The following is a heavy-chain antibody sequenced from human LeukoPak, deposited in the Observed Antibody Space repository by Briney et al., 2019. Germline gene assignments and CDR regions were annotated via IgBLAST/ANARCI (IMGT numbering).Heavy chain of an antibody. J-gene: IGHJ4*02. V-gene: IGHV3-21*01. Sequence: PGGSLRLSCAASGFTFNSYSMNWVRQAPGQGLEWVSSITSSSNFIYYADSVKGRFTISRDNAKTSLYLQMNSLRAEDTAVYYCARDALYDSSGYLAYWGQGTLVTVSS. D-gene: IGHD3-22*01. CDR2: ITSSSNFI. CDR1: GFTFNSYS. CDR3: ARDALYDSSGYLAY.